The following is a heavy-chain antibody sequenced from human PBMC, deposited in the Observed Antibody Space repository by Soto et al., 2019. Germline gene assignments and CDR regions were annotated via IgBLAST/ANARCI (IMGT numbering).Heavy chain of an antibody. V-gene: IGHV4-61*01. J-gene: IGHJ4*02. D-gene: IGHD4-17*01. CDR3: ARTTAVPNTLRSRYFFDY. Sequence: SETLSLTCSVSGGSVSDKTYYWSWIRQPPGKRLEWIGYVYYSGTTNYNPSLKSRVTISVDLSKNRFSLRLSSVTTADTALYYCARTTAVPNTLRSRYFFDYWGQGTLGTVAS. CDR1: GGSVSDKTYY. CDR2: VYYSGTT.